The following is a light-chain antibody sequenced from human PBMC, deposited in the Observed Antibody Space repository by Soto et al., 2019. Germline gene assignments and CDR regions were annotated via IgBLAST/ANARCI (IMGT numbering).Light chain of an antibody. V-gene: IGKV4-1*01. CDR3: QHYYGTPIT. J-gene: IGKJ5*01. Sequence: DIVMTQSPDSLAVSPGERATIKCKSSQSVLSSFNNKNQIAWYQQKPGQPPKVLIYWASTRESGVPDRFSGSGSGTDFTLTVSSLQAEDVAIYFCQHYYGTPITFGQGTRLEI. CDR1: QSVLSSFNNKNQ. CDR2: WAS.